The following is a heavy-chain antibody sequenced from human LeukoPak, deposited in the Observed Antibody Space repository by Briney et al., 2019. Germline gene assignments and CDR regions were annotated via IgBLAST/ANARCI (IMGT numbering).Heavy chain of an antibody. V-gene: IGHV1-8*01. D-gene: IGHD6-13*01. Sequence: ASVKVSCKSSVYTYTSYDIHWVRQATGQGLEWMGLKNPNSGNTGYAQKCQGRIIVSRNTSISKAYMELSSLTSADAAIYYCARIAAAGNRRLNYWGQGTLVTVAS. CDR3: ARIAAAGNRRLNY. J-gene: IGHJ4*02. CDR2: KNPNSGNT. CDR1: VYTYTSYD.